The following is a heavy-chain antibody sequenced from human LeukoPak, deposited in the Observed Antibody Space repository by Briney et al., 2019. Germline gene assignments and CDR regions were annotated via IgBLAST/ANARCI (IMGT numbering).Heavy chain of an antibody. D-gene: IGHD4-17*01. V-gene: IGHV3-30-3*01. Sequence: PAGRSLRLSCAASGFTFSSYAMHWVRQAPGKGLEWVAVITYDGSNKYYADSVKGRFTISRDNSKNTLYLQMNSLRAEDTAVYYCAREMSPDYGDYEPRAFDIWGQGTMVTVSS. CDR1: GFTFSSYA. CDR3: AREMSPDYGDYEPRAFDI. CDR2: ITYDGSNK. J-gene: IGHJ3*02.